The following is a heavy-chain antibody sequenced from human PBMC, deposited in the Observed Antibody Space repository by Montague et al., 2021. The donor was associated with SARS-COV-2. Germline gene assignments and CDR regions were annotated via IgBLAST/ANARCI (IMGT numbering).Heavy chain of an antibody. D-gene: IGHD3-9*01. CDR3: ARGRPVQGSFRHFDSISSGAFDI. J-gene: IGHJ3*02. CDR2: INQCGAP. Sequence: SETLSLTCAVSRGSFSNYYWTWIRQSPGKGLEWIGDINQCGAPNYTPSXXSRVTISLDTSKKQISLKLNSVTVADTAVFFCARGRPVQGSFRHFDSISSGAFDIWAQGSLVIVSS. V-gene: IGHV4-34*01. CDR1: RGSFSNYY.